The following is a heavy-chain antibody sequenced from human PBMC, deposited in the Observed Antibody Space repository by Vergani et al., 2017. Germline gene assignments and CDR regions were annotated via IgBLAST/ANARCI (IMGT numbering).Heavy chain of an antibody. CDR2: IYSGGSST. Sequence: EVQLLESGGGLVQPGGSLRLSCAASGFTFSSYAMSWVRQAPGKGLEWVSVIYSGGSSTYYADSVKGRFTISRDNSKNTLYLQMNSLRAEDTAVYYCAKVVVAATEYYFDYWGQGTLVTVSS. V-gene: IGHV3-23*03. CDR1: GFTFSSYA. CDR3: AKVVVAATEYYFDY. D-gene: IGHD2-15*01. J-gene: IGHJ4*02.